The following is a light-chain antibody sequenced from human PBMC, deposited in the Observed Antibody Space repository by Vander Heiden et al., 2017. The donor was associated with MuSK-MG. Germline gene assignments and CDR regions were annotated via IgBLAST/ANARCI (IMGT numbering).Light chain of an antibody. J-gene: IGLJ3*02. V-gene: IGLV2-14*03. CDR3: HSYTTSATWV. CDR1: SSDLGSYNY. Sequence: QSALTQPASVSGSPGQSITISCTGTSSDLGSYNYVSWYQQPPGNAPKLIIFDVSNRPAGVSGRFSGSKSGNTASLTISGLQTEDEADYYCHSYTTSATWVFGGGTNLAVV. CDR2: DVS.